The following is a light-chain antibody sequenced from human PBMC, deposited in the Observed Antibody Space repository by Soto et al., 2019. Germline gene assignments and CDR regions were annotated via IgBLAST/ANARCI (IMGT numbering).Light chain of an antibody. CDR3: MQGIQFPFT. CDR2: QTS. J-gene: IGKJ3*01. V-gene: IGKV2-24*01. Sequence: IVMTQTPLSSPVTLGQPASISCRSSQSLVYSDGNTYLTWLQQRPGQPPRLLIYQTSHRFSGVPDRFSGSGAGTDFTLKISRVEAEDVGVYYCMQGIQFPFTFGPGTTVDIK. CDR1: QSLVYSDGNTY.